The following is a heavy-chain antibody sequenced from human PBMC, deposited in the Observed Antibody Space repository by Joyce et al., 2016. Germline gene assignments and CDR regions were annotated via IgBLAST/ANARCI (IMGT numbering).Heavy chain of an antibody. CDR2: IWYDGSNE. Sequence: QVQLVESGGGVVQPGRSLRLSCAASGFSFSTYGMHWVRQAPGRGVEWVAIIWYDGSNEYYADSVKGRFTISRDNPKNTLYLQMNSLRVEDTAVYYCARDRADYNYYGMDVWGQGTTVTVS. J-gene: IGHJ6*02. CDR3: ARDRADYNYYGMDV. V-gene: IGHV3-33*01. CDR1: GFSFSTYG.